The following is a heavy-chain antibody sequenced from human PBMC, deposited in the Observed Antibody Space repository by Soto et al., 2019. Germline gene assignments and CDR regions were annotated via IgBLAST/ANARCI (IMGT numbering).Heavy chain of an antibody. CDR2: MNFGGSF. CDR1: GSSVSHGY. V-gene: IGHV4-59*02. D-gene: IGHD3-22*01. Sequence: QMQLQASGPGLVKPSETLSLTCNVSGSSVSHGYWSWIRQPPGKGLEWIGFMNFGGSFNYNPSLRSRASISVETFKNQFSMKLTAVTASDTAVYYCARSYYDSTGFAVDPWGQGTLVTVSS. CDR3: ARSYYDSTGFAVDP. J-gene: IGHJ5*02.